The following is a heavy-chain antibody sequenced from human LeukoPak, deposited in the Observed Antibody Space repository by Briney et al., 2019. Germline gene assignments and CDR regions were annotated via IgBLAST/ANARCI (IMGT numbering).Heavy chain of an antibody. CDR2: ISYDGSNK. V-gene: IGHV3-30*18. Sequence: PGGSLRLSCAASGFTFSSYGMHWVRQAPGKGLEWVAVISYDGSNKYYADSVKGRFTISGDNSKNTLYLQMNSLRAEDTAVYYCAKGLGYYDSGGSTYFDYWGRGTLVTVSS. D-gene: IGHD3-22*01. J-gene: IGHJ4*02. CDR3: AKGLGYYDSGGSTYFDY. CDR1: GFTFSSYG.